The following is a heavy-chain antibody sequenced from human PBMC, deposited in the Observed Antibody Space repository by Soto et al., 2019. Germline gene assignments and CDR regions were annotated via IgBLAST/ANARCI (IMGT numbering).Heavy chain of an antibody. CDR1: GVTFSSYS. CDR2: ISSSSSTI. Sequence: GGSLRLSWSASGVTFSSYSISWVRQAPGKGLEWVSYISSSSSTIYYADSVKGRFTISRDNAKNSLYLQMNSLRAEDTAVYYCARHPERIAEIGWFDPWGQGTLVTVSS. D-gene: IGHD1-1*01. CDR3: ARHPERIAEIGWFDP. V-gene: IGHV3-48*01. J-gene: IGHJ5*02.